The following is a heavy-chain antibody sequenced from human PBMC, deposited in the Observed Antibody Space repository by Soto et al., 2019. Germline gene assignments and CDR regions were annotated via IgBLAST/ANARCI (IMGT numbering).Heavy chain of an antibody. CDR3: VRDEMTRTGGFCALDV. J-gene: IGHJ3*01. CDR2: ISSGGDYI. Sequence: PGGSVRLSCAASAFSFSAYSMNWVRQAPGKGLEWISYISSGGDYIYYADSVKGRLTISRDDAKNSLYLQMDSLRVEDTAVYYCVRDEMTRTGGFCALDVWGQGTVLTVSS. D-gene: IGHD2-21*02. V-gene: IGHV3-21*05. CDR1: AFSFSAYS.